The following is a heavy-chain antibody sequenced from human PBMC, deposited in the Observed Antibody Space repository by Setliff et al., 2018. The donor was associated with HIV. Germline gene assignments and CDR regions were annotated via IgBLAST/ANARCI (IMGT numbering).Heavy chain of an antibody. Sequence: SETLSLTCTVSGGSISSGSYYWSWIRQPAGKGLEWIGHIYTSGSANYNPSLKSRVTISADTSNNQFSLGLTSMTAADTAVYYCAKTSVGATGLYAFDIWGQGTMVTVSS. CDR2: IYTSGSA. CDR1: GGSISSGSYY. CDR3: AKTSVGATGLYAFDI. V-gene: IGHV4-61*09. D-gene: IGHD1-26*01. J-gene: IGHJ3*02.